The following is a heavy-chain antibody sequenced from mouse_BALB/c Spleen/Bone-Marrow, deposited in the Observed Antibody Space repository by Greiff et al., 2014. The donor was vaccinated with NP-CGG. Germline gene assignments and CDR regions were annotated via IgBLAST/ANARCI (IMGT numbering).Heavy chain of an antibody. CDR3: ARSDYDAWFAY. D-gene: IGHD2-4*01. Sequence: VQLQQSGPGLVKPSQSLSLTCTVTGYYITSGYSWHWIRQFPGNKLEWMGYINYSGSTNYNPSLKSRISITRDTSKNQFFLQLNSVTTEDTATYYCARSDYDAWFAYWGQGTLVTVSA. CDR2: INYSGST. CDR1: GYYITSGYS. J-gene: IGHJ3*01. V-gene: IGHV3-1*02.